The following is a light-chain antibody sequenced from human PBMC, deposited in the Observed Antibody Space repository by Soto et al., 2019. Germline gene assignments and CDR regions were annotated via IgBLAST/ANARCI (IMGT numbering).Light chain of an antibody. V-gene: IGLV2-14*03. J-gene: IGLJ3*02. Sequence: QSALAQPASVSGSLGQSVTISCIGTSNDVGGYDFVSWYQQHPGKVPKLLIYDVINRPSGVSDRFSGSRFGNTASLTISGLQAEDEADYYCSSYTTSSPLEVFGGGTKVTVL. CDR2: DVI. CDR1: SNDVGGYDF. CDR3: SSYTTSSPLEV.